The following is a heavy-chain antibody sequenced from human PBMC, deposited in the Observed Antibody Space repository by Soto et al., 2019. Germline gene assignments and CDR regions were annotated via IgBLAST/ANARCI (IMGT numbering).Heavy chain of an antibody. CDR1: GFTFSSYV. D-gene: IGHD2-8*01. Sequence: EVQLLESGGGLVQPGGSLRLSCAASGFTFSSYVMSWVRQAPGKGLEWVSGISGGADSTYYADSVKGRFTMSRDKSKNTLYLQLNSLRADDTAVYYCARCRSTNWYLDLWGRGTLVTVSS. CDR2: ISGGADST. V-gene: IGHV3-23*01. CDR3: ARCRSTNWYLDL. J-gene: IGHJ2*01.